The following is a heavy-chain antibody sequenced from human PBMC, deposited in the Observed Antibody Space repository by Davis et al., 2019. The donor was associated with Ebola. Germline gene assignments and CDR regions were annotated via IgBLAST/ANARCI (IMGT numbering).Heavy chain of an antibody. CDR1: GYTFTNYD. D-gene: IGHD1-26*01. CDR3: ARRVGSRSGFDS. CDR2: MNPNSGNT. V-gene: IGHV1-8*02. Sequence: AASVKVSCKASGYTFTNYDINWGRQATGQGLEWMGWMNPNSGNTDCTQKFQGRVTMTRNISIGTAYMELSSLRSEDTAVYYCARRVGSRSGFDSWGQGSLVTVSS. J-gene: IGHJ4*02.